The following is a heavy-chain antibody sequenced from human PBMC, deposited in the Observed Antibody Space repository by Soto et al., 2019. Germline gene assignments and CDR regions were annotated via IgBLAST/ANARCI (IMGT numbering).Heavy chain of an antibody. D-gene: IGHD4-17*01. Sequence: QMQLQESGPGLVKPSQTLSLTCTVSGDSISSGGYYWSWIRHHPGKGLEWIGCIYYSGVPYYNPSLTSRTTISVDTSKNQFSLKMTSVTAADTAVYYCARARRGGATVTTFDYWGQGTLVTVSS. V-gene: IGHV4-31*03. CDR1: GDSISSGGYY. CDR2: IYYSGVP. J-gene: IGHJ4*02. CDR3: ARARRGGATVTTFDY.